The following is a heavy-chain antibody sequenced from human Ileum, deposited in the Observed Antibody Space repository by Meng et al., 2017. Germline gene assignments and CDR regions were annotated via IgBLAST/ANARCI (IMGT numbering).Heavy chain of an antibody. V-gene: IGHV3-15*01. CDR1: GSTFSNVW. Sequence: GGSLRLSCAASGSTFSNVWMNWVRLGPGKGLEWVGRIRSNTDGGAADYAAPVKARFTISRDDSKNMLYLQMNSLKTEDTAVYYCTTADRTTYCSSTSRPTYYYYYGMDVWGQGTTVTVSS. J-gene: IGHJ6*02. D-gene: IGHD2-2*01. CDR2: IRSNTDGGAA. CDR3: TTADRTTYCSSTSRPTYYYYYGMDV.